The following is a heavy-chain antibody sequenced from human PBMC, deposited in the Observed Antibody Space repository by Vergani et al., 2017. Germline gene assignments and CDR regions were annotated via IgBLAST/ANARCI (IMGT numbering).Heavy chain of an antibody. D-gene: IGHD3-22*01. J-gene: IGHJ4*02. CDR1: GFTFDDYA. CDR2: ISGDGGST. V-gene: IGHV3-43*02. Sequence: EVQLVESGGGLVKPGGSLRLSCAASGFTFDDYAMHWVRQAPGKGLEWVSLISGDGGSTYYADSVKGRFTISRDNSKNSLYLQMNSLRAEDTAVYYCARDPSYDSSGGILDYWGQGTLVTVSS. CDR3: ARDPSYDSSGGILDY.